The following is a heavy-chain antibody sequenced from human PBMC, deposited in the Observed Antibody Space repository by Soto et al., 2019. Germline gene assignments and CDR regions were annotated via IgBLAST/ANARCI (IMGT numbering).Heavy chain of an antibody. D-gene: IGHD6-13*01. CDR3: ARAGIAAAGTKAFDI. CDR2: INPNSGGT. J-gene: IGHJ3*02. CDR1: GYTFTGYY. V-gene: IGHV1-2*04. Sequence: QVQLVQSGAEVKKPGASVKVSCKASGYTFTGYYMHWVRQAPGQGLEWMGWINPNSGGTNYAQKFQGWVTMTRDTSISTAYMELSRLRSDDTAVYYCARAGIAAAGTKAFDIWGQGTMVTVSS.